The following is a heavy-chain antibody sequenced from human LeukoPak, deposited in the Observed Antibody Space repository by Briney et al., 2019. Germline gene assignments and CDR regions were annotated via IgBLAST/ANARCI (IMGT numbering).Heavy chain of an antibody. CDR2: IFYTGST. D-gene: IGHD4-17*01. V-gene: IGHV4-59*08. J-gene: IGHJ3*02. CDR3: ARTVTTDFGDAFDI. CDR1: GGSISGHY. Sequence: PSETLSLTCTVSGGSISGHYWSWIRQPPGKGLEWIGYIFYTGSTNYNPSLKSRVTISVDTSKNQFSLKLSSVTAADTAVYYCARTVTTDFGDAFDIWGQGTMVTVSS.